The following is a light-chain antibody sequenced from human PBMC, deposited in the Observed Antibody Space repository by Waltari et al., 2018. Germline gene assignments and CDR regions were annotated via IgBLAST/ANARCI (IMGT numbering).Light chain of an antibody. V-gene: IGLV1-40*01. Sequence: QSVLTQPPSVSGAPGQLATVPCTGSSSNIRAGSDVPWYQQAPGTAPKLLIFANANRPSGVPDRFSGSRSGTSASLAITGLQADDEADYSCQSYDSKLSGYVFGTGTKVIVL. CDR3: QSYDSKLSGYV. CDR1: SSNIRAGSD. J-gene: IGLJ1*01. CDR2: ANA.